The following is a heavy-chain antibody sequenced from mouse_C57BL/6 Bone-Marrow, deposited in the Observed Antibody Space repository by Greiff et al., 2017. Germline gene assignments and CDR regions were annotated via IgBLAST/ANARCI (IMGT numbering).Heavy chain of an antibody. J-gene: IGHJ4*01. Sequence: QVQLQQPGAELVMPGASVKLSCKASGYTFTSYWMHWVKQRPGQGLEWIGEIDPSDSYTNYNQKFKGKSTLTVDKSSSTAYMQLSSLTSEDSAVSYCARCVYYAMDYWGQGTSVTVSS. V-gene: IGHV1-69*01. CDR3: ARCVYYAMDY. CDR1: GYTFTSYW. CDR2: IDPSDSYT.